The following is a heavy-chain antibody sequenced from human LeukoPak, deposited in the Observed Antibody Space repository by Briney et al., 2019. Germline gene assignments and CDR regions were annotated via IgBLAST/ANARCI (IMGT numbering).Heavy chain of an antibody. J-gene: IGHJ3*02. Sequence: GGSLRLSCAASGFTFSSYAMSWVRQAPGKGLEWVSGISWSSGIIGYADSVKGRFTISRDNAKNSLDPQMESLRAEDTAVYYCAKDTGSPADAITMEDNAFDIWGQGTMVTVSS. V-gene: IGHV3-9*01. CDR3: AKDTGSPADAITMEDNAFDI. CDR1: GFTFSSYA. D-gene: IGHD3-3*01. CDR2: ISWSSGII.